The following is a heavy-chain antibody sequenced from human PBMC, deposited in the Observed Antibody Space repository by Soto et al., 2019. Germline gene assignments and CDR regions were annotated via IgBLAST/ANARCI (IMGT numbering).Heavy chain of an antibody. Sequence: QVQLVQSGAEVKKPGSSVKVSCKASGGTFSSYAISWVRQAPGQGLEWMGGIIPIFGTANYAQKFQGRVTITADESTSTGYMELSSLRSEDTAVYYCASAWAAAGTTGDAFDIWGQGTMVTVTS. D-gene: IGHD6-13*01. V-gene: IGHV1-69*01. CDR1: GGTFSSYA. CDR3: ASAWAAAGTTGDAFDI. J-gene: IGHJ3*02. CDR2: IIPIFGTA.